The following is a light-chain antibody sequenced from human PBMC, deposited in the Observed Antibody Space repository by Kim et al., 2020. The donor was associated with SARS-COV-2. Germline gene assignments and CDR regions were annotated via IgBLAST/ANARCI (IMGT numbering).Light chain of an antibody. V-gene: IGKV1-39*01. CDR3: QQSYSPTQIT. CDR2: GAS. J-gene: IGKJ5*01. Sequence: YVGDRVIISCRASQNIVNYLNWYRWRPGKAPKLLISGASSLRTGVPSRFSGSGSGTDFTLTISTLLPEDFATYYCQQSYSPTQITFGQGTRLEIK. CDR1: QNIVNY.